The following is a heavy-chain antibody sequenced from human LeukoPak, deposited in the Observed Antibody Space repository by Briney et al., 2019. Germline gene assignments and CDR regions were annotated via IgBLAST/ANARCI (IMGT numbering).Heavy chain of an antibody. CDR3: AKYARGSGYYPFDD. CDR1: GFTVSSSY. V-gene: IGHV3-53*01. J-gene: IGHJ4*02. CDR2: IHSGGNT. Sequence: GGSLRLSCAASGFTVSSSYMSWVRQAPGKGLEWVSVIHSGGNTYYADSVKGRFTISRDNSKNTLYLQMNSLRAEDTAVYYCAKYARGSGYYPFDDWGQGTLVTVSS. D-gene: IGHD3-22*01.